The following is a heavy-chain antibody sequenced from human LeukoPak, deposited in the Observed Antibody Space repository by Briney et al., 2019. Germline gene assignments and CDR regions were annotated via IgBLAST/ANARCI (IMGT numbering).Heavy chain of an antibody. J-gene: IGHJ4*02. V-gene: IGHV3-7*01. CDR1: GFTFSSYW. CDR2: IKEDGSEK. D-gene: IGHD3-22*01. CDR3: ARAGYSSGYSFDY. Sequence: PGGSLRLSCAASGFTFSSYWMSWVRQAPGKGLEWVANIKEDGSEKYYVDSVKGRFTISRDNAKNSLYLQMNSLRAEDTAVYYCARAGYSSGYSFDYWGQGTLVTVSS.